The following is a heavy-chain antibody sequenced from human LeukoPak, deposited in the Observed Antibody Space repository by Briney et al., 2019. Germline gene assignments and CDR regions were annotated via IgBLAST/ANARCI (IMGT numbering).Heavy chain of an antibody. CDR3: AKDGVLKAFDI. D-gene: IGHD3-16*01. V-gene: IGHV3-33*06. Sequence: GSLRLSCAASGFTFSTYGMDWVRQAPGKGLEWVAVIGADGSTTYYAESVKGRFTISRDNSKNTLYLQMNSLRAEDTAVYYCAKDGVLKAFDIWGQGTMVTVSS. CDR2: IGADGSTT. J-gene: IGHJ3*02. CDR1: GFTFSTYG.